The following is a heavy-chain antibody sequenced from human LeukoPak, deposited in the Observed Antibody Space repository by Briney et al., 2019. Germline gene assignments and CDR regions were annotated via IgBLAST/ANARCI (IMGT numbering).Heavy chain of an antibody. V-gene: IGHV3-30-3*01. CDR1: GFTFSTYA. CDR2: VSYDGSIE. D-gene: IGHD3/OR15-3a*01. CDR3: ARAKDDFCDY. J-gene: IGHJ4*02. Sequence: PGRSLRLSCAASGFTFSTYAMYWVRQAPGKGLERVAIVSYDGSIEYYADSVKGRFTISRDNAKNSLYLQMNSLTAEDTAVYYCARAKDDFCDYWGQGTLVTVSS.